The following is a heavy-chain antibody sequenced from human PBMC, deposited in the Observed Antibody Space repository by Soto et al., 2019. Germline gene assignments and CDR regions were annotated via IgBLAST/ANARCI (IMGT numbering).Heavy chain of an antibody. Sequence: VSCKASGYTFTNFYMMWVRQAPGQGLEWMGMINPSDGGTRYAQKFQDRVTMTRDTSTSTVYMDLSSLRSEDTATYYCVREPYSGSQGIDYWGQGTLVTVSS. V-gene: IGHV1-46*01. J-gene: IGHJ4*02. CDR3: VREPYSGSQGIDY. D-gene: IGHD6-13*01. CDR1: GYTFTNFY. CDR2: INPSDGGT.